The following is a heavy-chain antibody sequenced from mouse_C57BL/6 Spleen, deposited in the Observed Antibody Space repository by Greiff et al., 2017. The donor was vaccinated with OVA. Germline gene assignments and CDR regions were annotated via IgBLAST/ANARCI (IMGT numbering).Heavy chain of an antibody. J-gene: IGHJ3*01. CDR3: TRRGDYDRPWFAD. CDR1: GYTFTDYE. V-gene: IGHV1-15*01. CDR2: IDPETGGT. D-gene: IGHD2-4*01. Sequence: QVQLQQSGAELVRPGASVTLSCKASGYTFTDYEMHWVKQTPVHGLEWIGAIDPETGGTAYNQKFKGKAILTADKSSSTAYMELRSLTSEDSAVYYCTRRGDYDRPWFADWGQGTLVTVSA.